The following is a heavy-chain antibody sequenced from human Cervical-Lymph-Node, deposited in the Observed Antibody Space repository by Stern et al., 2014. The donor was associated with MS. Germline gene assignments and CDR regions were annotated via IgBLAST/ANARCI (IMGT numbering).Heavy chain of an antibody. CDR1: ENTFRSNA. D-gene: IGHD1-1*01. J-gene: IGHJ4*02. Sequence: VQLVQSGAEVKKPGSSVRLSCKASENTFRSNAINWVRQAPGQGLEWMGGLIPALGSTNFAKNFRGRVTITTDESTNTTYMEMSSLRSDDTAVYFCAIRGLGRRQASDFWGQGTLVTVSS. CDR3: AIRGLGRRQASDF. CDR2: LIPALGST. V-gene: IGHV1-69*01.